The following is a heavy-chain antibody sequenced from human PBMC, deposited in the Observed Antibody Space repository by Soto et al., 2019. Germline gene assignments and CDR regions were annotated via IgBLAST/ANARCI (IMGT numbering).Heavy chain of an antibody. J-gene: IGHJ5*02. CDR1: GGSISSGGYS. V-gene: IGHV4-30-2*01. Sequence: PSETLSLTCAVSGGSISSGGYSWSWIRQPPGKGLEWIGYIYHSGSTYYNPSLKSRVTISVDRSKNQFSLKLSSVTAADTAVYYCARRGDDYSNSVDWFDPWGQGNLVTVSS. CDR2: IYHSGST. D-gene: IGHD4-4*01. CDR3: ARRGDDYSNSVDWFDP.